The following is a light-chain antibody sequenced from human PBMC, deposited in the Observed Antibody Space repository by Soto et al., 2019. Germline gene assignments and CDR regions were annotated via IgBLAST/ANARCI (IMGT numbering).Light chain of an antibody. J-gene: IGKJ5*01. CDR2: GAS. CDR1: QSISTK. Sequence: ENVMTHARTAPSASPGQRCTLSCTASQSISTKLAWYQQKPGQAPRLLIYGASTRATGIPVRFSGSGSGTEFTLTITSLQFEDFAVYYCQQYNIWPPITFGQGTRLEIK. V-gene: IGKV3-15*01. CDR3: QQYNIWPPIT.